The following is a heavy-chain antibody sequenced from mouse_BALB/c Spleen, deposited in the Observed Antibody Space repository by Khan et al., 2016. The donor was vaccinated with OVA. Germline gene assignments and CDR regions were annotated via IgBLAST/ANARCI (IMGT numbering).Heavy chain of an antibody. J-gene: IGHJ2*01. Sequence: MQLQQSGPELVKPGASVKISCTASGYSFTGYFMNWVMQSHGKSLEWIGRINPHIGETLYNQKFKGKATLTVDESSRTSHLELRSLPSEDSAFFYGARKNGSDLDDWGQGTTLTVSS. V-gene: IGHV1-20*02. CDR1: GYSFTGYF. CDR2: INPHIGET. CDR3: ARKNGSDLDD. D-gene: IGHD1-1*01.